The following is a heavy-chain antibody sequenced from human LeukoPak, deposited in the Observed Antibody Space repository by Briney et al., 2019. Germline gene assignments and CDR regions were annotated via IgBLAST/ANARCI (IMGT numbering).Heavy chain of an antibody. CDR1: GYTFTSYG. J-gene: IGHJ4*02. CDR2: ISAYNGNT. CDR3: AKTNYYDSSGYYEN. D-gene: IGHD3-22*01. V-gene: IGHV1-18*01. Sequence: GASVKVSCKASGYTFTSYGISWVRQAPGQGLEWMGWISAYNGNTNYAQKLQGRVTMTTDTSTSTAYMELRSLRSDDTAVYYCAKTNYYDSSGYYENWGQGTLVTASS.